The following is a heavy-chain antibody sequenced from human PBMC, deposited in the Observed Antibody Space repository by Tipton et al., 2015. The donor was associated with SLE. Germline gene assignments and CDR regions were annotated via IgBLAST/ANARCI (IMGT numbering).Heavy chain of an antibody. Sequence: GSLRLSCAASGFTFSSYAMSWVRQAPGKGLEWVSAISGSGGSIYYADSVKGRFTISRDNAKNSLYLQMNSLRAEDTAVYYCARDRSGYDYPYFDYWGQGTLVTVSS. V-gene: IGHV3-23*01. CDR2: ISGSGGSI. CDR1: GFTFSSYA. CDR3: ARDRSGYDYPYFDY. J-gene: IGHJ4*02. D-gene: IGHD5-12*01.